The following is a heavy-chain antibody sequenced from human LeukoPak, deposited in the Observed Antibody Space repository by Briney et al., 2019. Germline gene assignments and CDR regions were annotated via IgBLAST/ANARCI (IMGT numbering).Heavy chain of an antibody. V-gene: IGHV3-30*02. CDR1: GFTFSSYG. Sequence: GGSLRLSCAASGFTFSSYGMHWVRQAPGKGLEWVAFIRYDGSSKYYADSVKGRFTISRDNSKNTLYLQMNSLRAEDTAVYYCAKDFHVPAAIDDNYWGQGTLVTVSS. CDR2: IRYDGSSK. CDR3: AKDFHVPAAIDDNY. J-gene: IGHJ4*02. D-gene: IGHD2-2*02.